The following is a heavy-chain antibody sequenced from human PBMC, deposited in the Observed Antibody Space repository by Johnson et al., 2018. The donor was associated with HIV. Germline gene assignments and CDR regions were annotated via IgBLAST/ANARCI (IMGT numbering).Heavy chain of an antibody. Sequence: QVQLVESGGGVVQPGTSLRLSCAASGFTFSYYAIFWVRQAPGKGLEWVAVISHDGSNKYYADSVKGRFTISRDNSKNTLYLQMNSLRAEDTAVYYCAREYSSLSQGAFDIWGQGTMVTVSS. J-gene: IGHJ3*02. CDR1: GFTFSYYA. CDR3: AREYSSLSQGAFDI. CDR2: ISHDGSNK. V-gene: IGHV3-30-3*01. D-gene: IGHD6-6*01.